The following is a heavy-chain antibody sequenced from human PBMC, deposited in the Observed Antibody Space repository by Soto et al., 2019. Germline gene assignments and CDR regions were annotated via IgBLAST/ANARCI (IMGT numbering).Heavy chain of an antibody. CDR3: ARANLRSGWTFDH. J-gene: IGHJ4*02. CDR1: GASIISNDW. Sequence: LSLTCSVCGASIISNDWWVWIRQTPGKGLEWIGEIFHSGRTNYSPSFKSRVTISVDTSKSQFSLEMASVTAADTAVYYCARANLRSGWTFDHWGQGSPVTVS. CDR2: IFHSGRT. D-gene: IGHD6-19*01. V-gene: IGHV4-4*02.